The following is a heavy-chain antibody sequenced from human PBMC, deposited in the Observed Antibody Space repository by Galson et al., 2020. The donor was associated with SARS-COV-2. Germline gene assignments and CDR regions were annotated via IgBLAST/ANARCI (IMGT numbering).Heavy chain of an antibody. CDR3: ARQGCTSRSCYTGWFGP. CDR2: IHYSGST. V-gene: IGHV4-59*08. CDR1: GGSINNYY. Sequence: ETSETLSLTCTVSGGSINNYYWTWIRQPPGKGLEWIGHIHYSGSTNYNPTLKSRVTMSLDTSKNQFSLNLTSVTATDTAIYYCARQGCTSRSCYTGWFGPWGQGTLVTVTS. J-gene: IGHJ5*02. D-gene: IGHD2-2*02.